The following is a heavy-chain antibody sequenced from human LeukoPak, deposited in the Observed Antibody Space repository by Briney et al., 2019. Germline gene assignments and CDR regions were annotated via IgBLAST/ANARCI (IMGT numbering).Heavy chain of an antibody. CDR3: AKGDGSGWYPLYYYGRDV. Sequence: GGSLTLSCAPSGFTFDEYAMHWARHAPGKGLEWVSLISGEGGSTYYADCVKGRFTLSRDNSKNSLYLQMNSLRTEDTALYYCAKGDGSGWYPLYYYGRDVWGQGTTVTVSS. V-gene: IGHV3-43*02. J-gene: IGHJ6*02. D-gene: IGHD6-19*01. CDR1: GFTFDEYA. CDR2: ISGEGGST.